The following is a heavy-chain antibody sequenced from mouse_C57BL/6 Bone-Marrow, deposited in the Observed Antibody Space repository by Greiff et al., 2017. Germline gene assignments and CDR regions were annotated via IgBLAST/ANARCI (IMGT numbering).Heavy chain of an antibody. CDR3: ARPYYRNYCDFDV. CDR2: IYPGSGST. D-gene: IGHD2-14*01. CDR1: GYTFTSYW. J-gene: IGHJ1*03. V-gene: IGHV1-55*01. Sequence: VQLQQPGAELVKPGASVKMSCKASGYTFTSYWITWVKQRPGQGLEWIGDIYPGSGSTNYNEKFKSKATLTVDTSSSAAYMQLSSLTSEDSAVYYCARPYYRNYCDFDVWGTETTGTVSS.